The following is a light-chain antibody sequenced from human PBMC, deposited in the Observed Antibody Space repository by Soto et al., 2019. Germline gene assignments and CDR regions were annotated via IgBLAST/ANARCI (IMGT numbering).Light chain of an antibody. V-gene: IGLV2-14*01. CDR3: SSHTSSTPYV. CDR1: SSDVGGYNY. CDR2: EVT. Sequence: QSVLTQPASVSGSPGQSITISCTGTSSDVGGYNYVSWYQQHPGKAPKLLIYEVTNRPSGVSNRFSGSKSGNTASLTISGLQAEDEADYHCSSHTSSTPYVFGTGTKVTVL. J-gene: IGLJ1*01.